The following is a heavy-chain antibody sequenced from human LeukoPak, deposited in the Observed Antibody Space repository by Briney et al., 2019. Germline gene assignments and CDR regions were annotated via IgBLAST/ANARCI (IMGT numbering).Heavy chain of an antibody. J-gene: IGHJ4*02. CDR2: ISCSGGST. CDR3: AKDRGPKRGYYDSSGYYSDDY. D-gene: IGHD3-22*01. Sequence: QPGGSLKLSCAASGFPFSSHAMRWVRQAPGKGLELVSAISCSGGSTYDADAVKGRFTISRDNSKNTLYLQMSSLRVEDTAVYYCAKDRGPKRGYYDSSGYYSDDYWGQGTLVTVSS. V-gene: IGHV3-23*01. CDR1: GFPFSSHA.